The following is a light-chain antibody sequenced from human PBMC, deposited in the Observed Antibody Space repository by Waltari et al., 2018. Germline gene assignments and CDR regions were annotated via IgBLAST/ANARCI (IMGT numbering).Light chain of an antibody. J-gene: IGLJ2*01. CDR2: EVS. Sequence: QSALTQPASVSGSPGPSITISCPGTSRDVGGSNLVSWYQQHPAKAPKLMISEVSKRPSGVSNRFSGSKSGNTASLTISGLQAEDEADYYCCSYAGSSTLVFGGGTKLTVL. V-gene: IGLV2-23*02. CDR1: SRDVGGSNL. CDR3: CSYAGSSTLV.